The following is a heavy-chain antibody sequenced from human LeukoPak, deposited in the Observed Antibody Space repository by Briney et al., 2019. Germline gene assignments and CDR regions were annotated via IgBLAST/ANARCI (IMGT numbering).Heavy chain of an antibody. CDR3: ARNYDFWSGYHDPFDY. D-gene: IGHD3-3*01. V-gene: IGHV1-46*02. CDR2: INPNGGGT. J-gene: IGHJ4*02. Sequence: GASVKVSCKASGYTFNSHYIHWVRQAPGQGLEWMGVINPNGGGTSYAQKFQGRVTLTRDTSTGTFYMELTSLRSLDTAVYYCARNYDFWSGYHDPFDYWGQGTLVTVSS. CDR1: GYTFNSHY.